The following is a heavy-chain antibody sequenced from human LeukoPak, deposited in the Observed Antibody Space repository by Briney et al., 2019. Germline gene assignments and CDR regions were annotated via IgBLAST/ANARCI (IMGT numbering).Heavy chain of an antibody. CDR2: ISGSGGST. Sequence: GGSLRLSCAASGFTFSSYAMSWVRQAPGKGLEWVSAISGSGGSTYYADSVKGRFTIPRDNSKNTLYLQMNSLRAEDTAVYYCAKDRSWIAKGNWFDPWGQGTLVTVSS. CDR3: AKDRSWIAKGNWFDP. CDR1: GFTFSSYA. J-gene: IGHJ5*02. V-gene: IGHV3-23*01. D-gene: IGHD2-21*01.